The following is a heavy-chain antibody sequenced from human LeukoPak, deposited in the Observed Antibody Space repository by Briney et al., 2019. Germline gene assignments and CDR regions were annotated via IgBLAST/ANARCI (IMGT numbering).Heavy chain of an antibody. Sequence: SGGSLRLYCVASGFTLSSHWMSWVRQAPGKGLEWMANIKQDGSEQYYVDSVRGRFTISRDNAKNSVYLQMKSLTAEDTAIYYCARESAGGPDYWGQGTLVTVSS. J-gene: IGHJ4*02. V-gene: IGHV3-7*05. CDR3: ARESAGGPDY. CDR2: IKQDGSEQ. D-gene: IGHD6-19*01. CDR1: GFTLSSHW.